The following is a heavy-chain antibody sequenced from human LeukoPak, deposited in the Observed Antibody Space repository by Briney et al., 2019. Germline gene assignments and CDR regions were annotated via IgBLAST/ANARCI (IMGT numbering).Heavy chain of an antibody. CDR2: IYYRGYT. J-gene: IGHJ6*02. CDR3: ARATIGDTWYVGSTDV. D-gene: IGHD5-24*01. Sequence: PSETLSLTCNVSGGSISSYYWSWIRQPPGKGLEWIGYIYYRGYTKYNPSLKSRVAMSVDTSKNQFSLKLNSVTAADTAVYYCARATIGDTWYVGSTDVWGQGTTATVSS. V-gene: IGHV4-59*08. CDR1: GGSISSYY.